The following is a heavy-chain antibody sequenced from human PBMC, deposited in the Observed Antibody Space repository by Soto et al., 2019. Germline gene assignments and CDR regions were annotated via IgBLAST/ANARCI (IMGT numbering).Heavy chain of an antibody. Sequence: SGTLSLTCAVYGGSFSGYYLTWIRPTPGEGLEWIGEINDSGSTNYKPSLKSRVTISADTSKKQFSLNVTSVTAADTAVYYCARGECSSNYCFTRWALDIWGQGTVVTVSS. CDR3: ARGECSSNYCFTRWALDI. CDR1: GGSFSGYY. CDR2: INDSGST. J-gene: IGHJ3*02. D-gene: IGHD2-2*01. V-gene: IGHV4-34*01.